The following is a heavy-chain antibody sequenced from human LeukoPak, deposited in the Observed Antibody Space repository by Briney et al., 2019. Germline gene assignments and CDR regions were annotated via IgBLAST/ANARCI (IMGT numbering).Heavy chain of an antibody. Sequence: ASVKVSCKASGYTFTSYGISWVRQAPGQGLEWMGWISAYNGNTNYAQKLQGRVTMTTDTSTSTAYMELRSLRSDDTAVYYCGRGARTIIAAAGSFDYWGQGTLVTVSS. V-gene: IGHV1-18*01. CDR1: GYTFTSYG. J-gene: IGHJ4*02. CDR3: GRGARTIIAAAGSFDY. D-gene: IGHD6-13*01. CDR2: ISAYNGNT.